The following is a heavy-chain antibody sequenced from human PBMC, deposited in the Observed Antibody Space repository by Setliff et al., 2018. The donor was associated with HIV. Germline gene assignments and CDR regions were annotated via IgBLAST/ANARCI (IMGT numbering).Heavy chain of an antibody. V-gene: IGHV1-24*01. D-gene: IGHD6-13*01. CDR3: ATDTGYSSTWYSESFQH. CDR1: VYTLTELS. CDR2: FDPEDGET. J-gene: IGHJ1*01. Sequence: ASVKVSCKISVYTLTELSIHWVRQAPGKGLEWMAYFDPEDGETFYAQKFQGRLTMTEDTSTDTAYMELSSLRSNDTAMYYCATDTGYSSTWYSESFQHWGQGTVVTVSS.